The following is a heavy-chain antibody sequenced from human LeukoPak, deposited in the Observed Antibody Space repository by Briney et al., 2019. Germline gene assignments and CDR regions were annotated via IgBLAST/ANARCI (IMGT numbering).Heavy chain of an antibody. D-gene: IGHD3-10*01. Sequence: PGRSLRLSCAASGFTFSSYAMHWVRQAPGKGLEWVAVISYDGSNKYYADSVKGRFTISRDDSKNTLYLQMNSLRAEDTAVYSCASGGFTMVRGGHAFDIWGQGTMVTVSS. V-gene: IGHV3-30*14. CDR1: GFTFSSYA. CDR2: ISYDGSNK. J-gene: IGHJ3*02. CDR3: ASGGFTMVRGGHAFDI.